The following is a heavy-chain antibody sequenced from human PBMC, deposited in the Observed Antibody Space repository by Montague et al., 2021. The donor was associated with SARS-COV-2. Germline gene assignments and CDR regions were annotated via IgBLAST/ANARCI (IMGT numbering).Heavy chain of an antibody. V-gene: IGHV4-34*01. D-gene: IGHD4-11*01. Sequence: SETLSLTCAVYGGSFSGNYWSWIRQPPGKGLEWIGEINHYRSTNXNPSLKSRVTMSVDTSKNQFSLKLSSVTAADTAVYYCARGLPVTTLFYYFGMDVWGQGTTVTVSS. CDR1: GGSFSGNY. J-gene: IGHJ6*02. CDR3: ARGLPVTTLFYYFGMDV. CDR2: INHYRST.